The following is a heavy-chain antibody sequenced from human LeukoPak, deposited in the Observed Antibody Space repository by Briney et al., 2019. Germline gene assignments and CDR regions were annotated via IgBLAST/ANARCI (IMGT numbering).Heavy chain of an antibody. CDR3: AKGLNYYGSGGLEGAFDI. CDR1: GFTFSSYG. CDR2: IRYDGSNK. D-gene: IGHD3-10*01. J-gene: IGHJ3*02. Sequence: GGSLRLSCAASGFTFSSYGMHWVRQAPGKGLEWVAFIRYDGSNKYYADSVKGRFTISRDNSKNTLYLQMNSLRAEDTALYYCAKGLNYYGSGGLEGAFDIWGQGTMVTVSS. V-gene: IGHV3-30*02.